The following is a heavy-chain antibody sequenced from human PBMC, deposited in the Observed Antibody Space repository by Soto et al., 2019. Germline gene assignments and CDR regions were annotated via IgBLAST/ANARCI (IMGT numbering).Heavy chain of an antibody. V-gene: IGHV3-33*01. CDR1: GFNFGNFG. Sequence: GGSLRLSCVASGFNFGNFGMHWVRQAPGKGLEWLTVISNDENIKQDSVRGRFAIASDNYKNTLYLHLTSLRAEDTVIYYCAIGRRCVLEYWGQGTLVTVSS. CDR3: AIGRRCVLEY. CDR2: ISNDENIK. D-gene: IGHD6-6*01. J-gene: IGHJ4*02.